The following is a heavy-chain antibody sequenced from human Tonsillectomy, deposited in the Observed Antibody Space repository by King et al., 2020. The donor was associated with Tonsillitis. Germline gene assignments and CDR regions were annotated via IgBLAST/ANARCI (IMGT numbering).Heavy chain of an antibody. J-gene: IGHJ4*02. V-gene: IGHV3-7*01. CDR1: GFTFSSYW. Sequence: VQLVESGGGLVQPGGSLRLSCAASGFTFSSYWMTLVRQAPGKGLDWVANIKQDGSEKNYVDSVKGRFTISRDNAKNSRYLQMNSLTAEDTAVYYCVRAAGDYWGQGTLVTVSS. CDR2: IKQDGSEK. D-gene: IGHD3-10*01. CDR3: VRAAGDY.